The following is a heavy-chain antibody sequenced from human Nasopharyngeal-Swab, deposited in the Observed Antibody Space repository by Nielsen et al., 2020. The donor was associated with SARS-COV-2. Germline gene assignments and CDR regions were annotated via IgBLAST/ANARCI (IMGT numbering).Heavy chain of an antibody. CDR2: ISGSGGKA. Sequence: GESLKISCEASGFTFESYGMTWVRQAPGKGLEWVATISGSGGKAHYADSVRGRFTISRDNSQRTVFLQMNSLRAEDTALYYCAKDPSAAMDVWCKGTTVIVS. D-gene: IGHD6-13*01. J-gene: IGHJ6*03. CDR3: AKDPSAAMDV. CDR1: GFTFESYG. V-gene: IGHV3-23*01.